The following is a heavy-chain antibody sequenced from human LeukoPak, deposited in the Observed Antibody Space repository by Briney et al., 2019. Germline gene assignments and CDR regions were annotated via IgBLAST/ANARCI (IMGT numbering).Heavy chain of an antibody. CDR3: AKEAYYYDSSGRPGAFDI. CDR2: IWYDGSNK. Sequence: GGSLRLSCAASGFTFSSYGMHWVRQAPGKGLEWVAVIWYDGSNKYYADSVKGRFTISRDNSKNTLYLQMNSLRAEDTAVYYCAKEAYYYDSSGRPGAFDIWGQGTMVTVSS. D-gene: IGHD3-22*01. CDR1: GFTFSSYG. J-gene: IGHJ3*02. V-gene: IGHV3-33*06.